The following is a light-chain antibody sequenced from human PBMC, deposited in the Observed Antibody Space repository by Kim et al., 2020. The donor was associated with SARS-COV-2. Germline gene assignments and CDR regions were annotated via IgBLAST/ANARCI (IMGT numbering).Light chain of an antibody. J-gene: IGKJ4*01. CDR3: QQRSNWLT. Sequence: SLGPGERPTLSCRASQSVSSYLAWYQQKPGQAPRLLIYDASNRATGIPARFSGSGSGTDFTLTISSLEPEDFAVYYCQQRSNWLTFGGGTKVEIK. CDR1: QSVSSY. V-gene: IGKV3-11*01. CDR2: DAS.